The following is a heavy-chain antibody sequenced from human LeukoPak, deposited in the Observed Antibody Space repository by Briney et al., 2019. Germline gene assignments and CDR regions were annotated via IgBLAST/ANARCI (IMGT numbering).Heavy chain of an antibody. V-gene: IGHV3-30-3*01. Sequence: PGGSLRLSCAASGFTFSSYAMHWVRQAPGKGLEWVAVISYDGSNKYYADSVKGRFTISRDNSKNTLYLQMNSLRAEDTAVYYCARDRAAAGPGPNDYWGRGTLVTVSS. J-gene: IGHJ4*02. CDR1: GFTFSSYA. CDR2: ISYDGSNK. CDR3: ARDRAAAGPGPNDY. D-gene: IGHD6-13*01.